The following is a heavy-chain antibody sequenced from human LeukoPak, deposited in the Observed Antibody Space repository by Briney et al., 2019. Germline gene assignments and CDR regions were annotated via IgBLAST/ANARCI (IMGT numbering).Heavy chain of an antibody. V-gene: IGHV4-34*01. CDR2: INHSGST. Sequence: PSETLSLTCAVYGGSFSGYYWSWIRQPPGKGLEWIGEINHSGSTNYNPSLKSRVTISVDTSKNQFSLKLSSVTAADTAVYYCARDAGYSSSWNFDYWGQGTLVTVSS. D-gene: IGHD6-13*01. CDR1: GGSFSGYY. CDR3: ARDAGYSSSWNFDY. J-gene: IGHJ4*02.